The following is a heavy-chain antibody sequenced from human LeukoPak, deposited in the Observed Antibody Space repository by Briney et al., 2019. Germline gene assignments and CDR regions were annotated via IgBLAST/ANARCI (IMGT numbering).Heavy chain of an antibody. J-gene: IGHJ1*01. CDR1: GFTFSNAW. V-gene: IGHV3-15*01. CDR2: IKSKTDGGTT. Sequence: GGSLRLSCAASGFTFSNAWMSWVRQAPGKGLEWVGRIKSKTDGGTTDYAAPVKGRFTISRDDSKNTLFLQMNSLRTEDTAVYYCAKDWGQVPASISGHWGQGTLVTVSS. D-gene: IGHD2-2*01. CDR3: AKDWGQVPASISGH.